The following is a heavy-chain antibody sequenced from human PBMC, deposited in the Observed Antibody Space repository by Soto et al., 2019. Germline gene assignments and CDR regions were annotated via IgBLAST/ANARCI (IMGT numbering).Heavy chain of an antibody. CDR2: IIPIFGTP. D-gene: IGHD2-2*01. Sequence: SVKVSCKASGGTFNNYVINWVRQAPGQGLEWMAGIIPIFGTPNYAQKFQGRVTITADKSTSTAYMELNSLRSEDTAVYYCAGRCDGTNCLAHFDYWGQGTLVTVSS. J-gene: IGHJ4*02. CDR1: GGTFNNYV. V-gene: IGHV1-69*06. CDR3: AGRCDGTNCLAHFDY.